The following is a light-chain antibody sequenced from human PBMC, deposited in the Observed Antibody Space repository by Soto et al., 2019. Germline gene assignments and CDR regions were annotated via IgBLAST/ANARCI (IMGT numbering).Light chain of an antibody. CDR2: WAS. J-gene: IGKJ1*01. CDR1: QSILSSSNNKNS. V-gene: IGKV4-1*01. Sequence: DIVMTQSPDSLAVSLGERATINCKSSQSILSSSNNKNSLAWFQQQPGQPPKLLIYWASTRESGVPDRFSGSGSGTEFTLTISSLQSEDFAVYYCQQYNNWPWTFGQGTKVEIK. CDR3: QQYNNWPWT.